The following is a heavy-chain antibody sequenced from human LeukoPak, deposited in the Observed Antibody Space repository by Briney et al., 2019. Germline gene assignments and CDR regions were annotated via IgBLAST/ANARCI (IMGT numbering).Heavy chain of an antibody. J-gene: IGHJ4*02. Sequence: GGSLRLSCAASGFPFDRYWMSWVRLAPGKGLEWVANIEHDGSEKTFVDSVRGRFTISRDNAENSLYLQMNSLRAEDTAVYYCARQPIYEAYFDFWGQGTLATVSS. CDR2: IEHDGSEK. V-gene: IGHV3-7*01. CDR3: ARQPIYEAYFDF. D-gene: IGHD3-16*01. CDR1: GFPFDRYW.